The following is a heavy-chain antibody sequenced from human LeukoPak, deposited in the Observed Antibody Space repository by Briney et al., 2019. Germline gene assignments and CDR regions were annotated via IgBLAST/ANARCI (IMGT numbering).Heavy chain of an antibody. D-gene: IGHD5-18*01. CDR3: ARVWDTASLDFDY. CDR1: GFTFSSYA. Sequence: PGGSLRLSCAASGFTFSSYAMHWVRQAPGKGREWVAVISYDGSNKYYANSVKGRFTISRDNSKNTLYLQMNSLRAEDTAVYYCARVWDTASLDFDYWGQGTLVTVSS. V-gene: IGHV3-30*04. CDR2: ISYDGSNK. J-gene: IGHJ4*02.